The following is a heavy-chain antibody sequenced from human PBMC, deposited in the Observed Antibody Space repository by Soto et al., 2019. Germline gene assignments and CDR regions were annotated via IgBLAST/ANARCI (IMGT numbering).Heavy chain of an antibody. CDR1: GFTFSSFE. J-gene: IGHJ6*02. D-gene: IGHD6-6*01. CDR3: ARVIGPRPDYYYYGMDV. CDR2: IGSSGSII. V-gene: IGHV3-48*03. Sequence: GGSLRLSCVVSGFTFSSFEMNWVRQAPGKGLEWVSYIGSSGSIIYYADSVKGRFTISRDNAKNSLYLQMNSLRAEDTAVYYCARVIGPRPDYYYYGMDVWGQGTTVTVSS.